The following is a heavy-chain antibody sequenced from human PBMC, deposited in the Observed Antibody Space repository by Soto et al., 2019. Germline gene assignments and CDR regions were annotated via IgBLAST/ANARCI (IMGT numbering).Heavy chain of an antibody. CDR2: IIPIFGTA. D-gene: IGHD3-10*01. J-gene: IGHJ4*02. V-gene: IGHV1-69*01. CDR3: ARLMVRGVKGDPSFDY. Sequence: QVKLVQTGGEVKKAGASVKVSCKASGGTVSSYAIRCVRQAPGQGLEGVGGIIPIFGTANYAQKFQGRVTITADESTSTAYMELSSLRSEDTAVYYCARLMVRGVKGDPSFDYWGQGTLVTVSS. CDR1: GGTVSSYA.